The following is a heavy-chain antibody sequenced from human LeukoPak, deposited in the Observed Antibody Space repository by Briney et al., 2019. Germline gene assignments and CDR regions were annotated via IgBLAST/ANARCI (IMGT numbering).Heavy chain of an antibody. J-gene: IGHJ4*02. Sequence: PSQTLSLTCTVSGGSISSGSYYWSWIRHPAGKGLEWIGRIYTSGSTNYNPSLKSRVTISVDTSKNQFSLKLSSVTAADTAVYYCARRSRFRYYFDYWGQGTLVTVSS. CDR3: ARRSRFRYYFDY. CDR2: IYTSGST. V-gene: IGHV4-61*02. D-gene: IGHD3-16*01. CDR1: GGSISSGSYY.